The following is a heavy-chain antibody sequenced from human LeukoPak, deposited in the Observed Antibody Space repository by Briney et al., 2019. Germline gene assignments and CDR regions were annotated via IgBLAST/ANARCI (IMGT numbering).Heavy chain of an antibody. V-gene: IGHV1-46*01. Sequence: ASVKVSRKASVYTFIRYYMHCVPHAPGQGRECMGIINPRGGSTSYAQKSQSRVTMTRDTSTSTVYMELSRLRSEDTAVYYCARGGYGDRIVYWGQGTLVSVSS. D-gene: IGHD4-17*01. CDR3: ARGGYGDRIVY. J-gene: IGHJ4*02. CDR2: INPRGGST. CDR1: VYTFIRYY.